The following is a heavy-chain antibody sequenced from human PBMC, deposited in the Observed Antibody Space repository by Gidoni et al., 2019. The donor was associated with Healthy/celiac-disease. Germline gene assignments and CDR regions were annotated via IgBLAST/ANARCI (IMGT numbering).Heavy chain of an antibody. Sequence: QVQLVESGGGVVQPGRSLRLSCAASGFSFSSYAMPWVRQAPGKGLEWVAVISYDGSNKYYADSVKGRFTISRDNSKNTLYLQMNSLRAEDTAVYYCARESYGDYSYFDYWGQGTLVTVSS. J-gene: IGHJ4*02. CDR3: ARESYGDYSYFDY. V-gene: IGHV3-30*04. CDR2: ISYDGSNK. CDR1: GFSFSSYA. D-gene: IGHD4-17*01.